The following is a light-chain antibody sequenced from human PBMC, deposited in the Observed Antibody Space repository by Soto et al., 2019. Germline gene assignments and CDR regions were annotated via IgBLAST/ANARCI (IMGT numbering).Light chain of an antibody. J-gene: IGLJ1*01. Sequence: QSVLTQPPSVSGSPGHAVAISCTGTSSDVGSYNRVAWYQQSPGTAPKLMIYEVSNRPSGVPDRFSGSKSGNTAPLTISGLQAEDEADYYCSSFTSSSTYVFGTGTKVTVL. V-gene: IGLV2-18*02. CDR3: SSFTSSSTYV. CDR1: SSDVGSYNR. CDR2: EVS.